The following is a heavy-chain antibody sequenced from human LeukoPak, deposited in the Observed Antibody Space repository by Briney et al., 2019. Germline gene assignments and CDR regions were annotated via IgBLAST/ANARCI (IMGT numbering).Heavy chain of an antibody. V-gene: IGHV3-23*01. CDR1: GFTFSSYS. CDR2: ISGSGDTP. D-gene: IGHD3-22*01. CDR3: AKDSSYYYDSSGYGVFDY. J-gene: IGHJ4*02. Sequence: PGGSLRLSCAASGFTFSSYSMNWVRQAPGKGLEWVSGISGSGDTPYYADSVKGRFIISRDNSKSTLYLQMNSLRAEDTAVYYCAKDSSYYYDSSGYGVFDYWGQGTLVTVSS.